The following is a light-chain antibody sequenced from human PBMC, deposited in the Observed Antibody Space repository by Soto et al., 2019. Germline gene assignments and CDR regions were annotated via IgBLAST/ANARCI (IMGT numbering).Light chain of an antibody. J-gene: IGKJ1*01. CDR1: QSVINNY. V-gene: IGKV3-20*01. CDR3: QQYGSSGT. Sequence: EIVLTRSPGTLSLSPGERATLFRRARQSVINNYLAWYQQKPGQAPRLLVYGASNRATGIPDRFNASGTRTDFNLTLSRLEPEDFAVYYCQQYGSSGTFGQGTTV. CDR2: GAS.